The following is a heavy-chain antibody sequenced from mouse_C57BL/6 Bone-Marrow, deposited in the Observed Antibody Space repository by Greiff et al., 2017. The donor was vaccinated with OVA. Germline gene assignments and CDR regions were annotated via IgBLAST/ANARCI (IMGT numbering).Heavy chain of an antibody. D-gene: IGHD2-10*01. Sequence: VQLKQSGAALVRPGSSVKMSCKTSGYTFTSYGINWVKQRPGQGLEWIGYISIGNGYTEYNEKFKGKATLTSDTSSSTAYMQISSLTSEDSAIYFCARILPYFYAMDYWGKGTSVTVSS. J-gene: IGHJ4*01. CDR2: ISIGNGYT. CDR1: GYTFTSYG. V-gene: IGHV1-58*01. CDR3: ARILPYFYAMDY.